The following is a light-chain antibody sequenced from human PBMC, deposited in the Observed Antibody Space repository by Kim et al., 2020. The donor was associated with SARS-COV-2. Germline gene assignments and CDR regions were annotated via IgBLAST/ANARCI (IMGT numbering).Light chain of an antibody. J-gene: IGLJ3*02. CDR1: ALPKQY. Sequence: SYELTQPPSVSVSPGQTVRITCSGDALPKQYAYWYQQKPGQAPVLVIYKDSERPSGIPERFSGSSSGTTVTLTISGVQAEDEADYYCQSADSSGTRWVFGGGTQLTVL. V-gene: IGLV3-25*03. CDR3: QSADSSGTRWV. CDR2: KDS.